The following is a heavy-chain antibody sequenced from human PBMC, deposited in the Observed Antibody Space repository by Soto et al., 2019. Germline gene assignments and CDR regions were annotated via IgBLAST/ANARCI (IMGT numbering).Heavy chain of an antibody. CDR3: ARDQGSHPGD. J-gene: IGHJ4*02. Sequence: QVQLQESGPGLVRPSGTVSLTCAVSGVSTSSDNWWSWVRQPPGKALEWIGEIHHSGSTNYNHSLKSRVTMSVVPSKDLFSLTLNSVTAADTAFYYCARDQGSHPGDWGQGTLVSVSS. CDR1: GVSTSSDNW. D-gene: IGHD6-13*01. CDR2: IHHSGST. V-gene: IGHV4-4*02.